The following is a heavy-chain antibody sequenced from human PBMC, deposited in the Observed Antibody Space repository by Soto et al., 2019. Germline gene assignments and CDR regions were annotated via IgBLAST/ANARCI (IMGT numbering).Heavy chain of an antibody. V-gene: IGHV3-48*02. Sequence: PGGSLRLSCAASGFTFSTYSMNWVRQAPGKGLEWISYIRSSDSTMYYADSVRGRFTISTDTAKNSLYLQMNSLRDEDTAVYYCARDHNYAMDVWGQGATVTVSS. J-gene: IGHJ6*02. CDR1: GFTFSTYS. CDR3: ARDHNYAMDV. CDR2: IRSSDSTM.